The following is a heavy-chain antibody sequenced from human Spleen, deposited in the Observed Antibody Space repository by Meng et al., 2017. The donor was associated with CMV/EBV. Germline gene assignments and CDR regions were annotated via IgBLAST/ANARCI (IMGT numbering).Heavy chain of an antibody. CDR1: GGSLSGYY. CDR2: VNHSGST. V-gene: IGHV4-34*01. Sequence: SLTCGVYGGSLSGYYWTWIRQPPGRGLEEIGEVNHSGSTNYNPSLKSRVTISVDTSKNQFSLKLSSVTAADTAVYYCARGGGGSYYYWGQGTLVTVSS. CDR3: ARGGGGSYYY. J-gene: IGHJ4*02. D-gene: IGHD1-26*01.